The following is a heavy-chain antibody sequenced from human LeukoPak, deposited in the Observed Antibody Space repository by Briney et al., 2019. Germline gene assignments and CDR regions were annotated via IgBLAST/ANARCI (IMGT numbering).Heavy chain of an antibody. Sequence: GGSLRPSCAASGLTFSSYAMHWVRQAPGKGLEWVAVISYDGSNKYYADSVKGRFTISRDNSKNTLYLQMNSLRAEDTAVYYCARPYTLAEYFQHWGQGTLVTVSS. CDR1: GLTFSSYA. V-gene: IGHV3-30-3*01. CDR3: ARPYTLAEYFQH. D-gene: IGHD2-2*02. CDR2: ISYDGSNK. J-gene: IGHJ1*01.